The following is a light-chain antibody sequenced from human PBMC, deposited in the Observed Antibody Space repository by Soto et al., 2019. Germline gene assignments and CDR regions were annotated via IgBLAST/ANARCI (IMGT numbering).Light chain of an antibody. CDR2: DNN. Sequence: QSVLTQPPSVSAAPGQKVTISCSGSSSNIEHNYVSWYQQLPGTAPKLLIYDNNKRPSGIPDRFSGSKSGTSATLGITGLQTGDEADYYCGTWDSSLSVGVFGGGTKVTVL. J-gene: IGLJ2*01. CDR1: SSNIEHNY. CDR3: GTWDSSLSVGV. V-gene: IGLV1-51*01.